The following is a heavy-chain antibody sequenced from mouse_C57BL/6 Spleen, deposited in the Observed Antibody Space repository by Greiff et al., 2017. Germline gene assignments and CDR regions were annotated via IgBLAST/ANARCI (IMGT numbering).Heavy chain of an antibody. D-gene: IGHD2-3*01. CDR3: ARASYDGYSWFAY. CDR2: IDPSDSET. Sequence: VQLQQPGAELVRPGSSVKLSCKASGYTFTSYWMHWVKQRPIQGLEWIGNIDPSDSETHYNQKFKDKATLTVDKSSSTAYMQLSSLTSEDSAVYYCARASYDGYSWFAYWGQGTLVTVSA. CDR1: GYTFTSYW. J-gene: IGHJ3*01. V-gene: IGHV1-52*01.